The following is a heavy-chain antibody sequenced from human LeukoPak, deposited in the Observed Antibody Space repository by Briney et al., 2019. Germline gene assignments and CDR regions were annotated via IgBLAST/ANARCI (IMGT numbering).Heavy chain of an antibody. J-gene: IGHJ4*02. D-gene: IGHD3-22*01. V-gene: IGHV3-23*01. CDR2: IRGNGGST. CDR1: GFTFSSYA. CDR3: AKAVPRYYYDSSGYYYAY. Sequence: GGSLRLSCAASGFTFSSYAMGWVRRAPGKGLEWVSAIRGNGGSTYYADSVKGRFTISRNNSKNTLYLQMNSLRAEDTAVYCCAKAVPRYYYDSSGYYYAYWGQGTLVTVSS.